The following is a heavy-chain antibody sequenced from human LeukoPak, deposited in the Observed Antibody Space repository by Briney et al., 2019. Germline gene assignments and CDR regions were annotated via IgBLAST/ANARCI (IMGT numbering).Heavy chain of an antibody. CDR2: VWHDGFNK. Sequence: GRSLRLSCTAPGFTFSSYAIHWIRQAPGKGLEWVALVWHDGFNKYYADSVKSRFSISRDNSKNTVYLQMNSLRAEDTAVYYCARELFGSGSCRDYWGQGTLVTVSS. V-gene: IGHV3-33*01. CDR3: ARELFGSGSCRDY. J-gene: IGHJ4*02. CDR1: GFTFSSYA. D-gene: IGHD3-10*01.